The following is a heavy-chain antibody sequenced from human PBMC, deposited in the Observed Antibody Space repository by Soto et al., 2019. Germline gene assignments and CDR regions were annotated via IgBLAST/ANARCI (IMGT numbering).Heavy chain of an antibody. D-gene: IGHD5-18*01. J-gene: IGHJ3*02. V-gene: IGHV3-7*01. CDR1: GFTFSSYW. CDR3: ARGIQLWLPDAFDI. CDR2: IKQDGSEK. Sequence: EVQLVESGGGLVQPGGSLRLSCAASGFTFSSYWMSWVHQAPGKGLEWVANIKQDGSEKYYVDSVKGRFTISRDNAKNSLYLQMNSLRAEDTAVYYCARGIQLWLPDAFDIWGQGTMVTVSS.